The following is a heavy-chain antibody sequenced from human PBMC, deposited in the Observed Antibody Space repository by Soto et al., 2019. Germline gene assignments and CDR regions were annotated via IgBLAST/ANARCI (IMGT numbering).Heavy chain of an antibody. CDR3: ASEYCGGDCSNYYYGMDV. J-gene: IGHJ6*02. CDR1: GYTFTSYA. V-gene: IGHV1-3*05. Sequence: QVQLVQSGAEEKKPGASVKVSCKASGYTFTSYAMHWVRQAPGQRLEWMGWINAGNGNTKYSQKCQGRVTITRDTAASNAYMELSSLRSEDTAVYYCASEYCGGDCSNYYYGMDVWGQGPTVTVSS. CDR2: INAGNGNT. D-gene: IGHD2-21*02.